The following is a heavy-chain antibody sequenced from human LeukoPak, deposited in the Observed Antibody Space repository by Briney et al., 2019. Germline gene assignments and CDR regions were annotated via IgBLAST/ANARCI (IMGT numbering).Heavy chain of an antibody. CDR2: INHSGST. D-gene: IGHD3-22*01. V-gene: IGHV4-34*01. CDR1: GGSFSGYY. Sequence: PSETLSLTCAVYGGSFSGYYWSWIRQPPGKGLEWLGEINHSGSTNYNPSLKSRVTISVDTSKNQFSLKLSSVTAADTAVYYCARGRYYDSSGYSRYYYYYGMDVWGQGTTVTVSS. CDR3: ARGRYYDSSGYSRYYYYYGMDV. J-gene: IGHJ6*02.